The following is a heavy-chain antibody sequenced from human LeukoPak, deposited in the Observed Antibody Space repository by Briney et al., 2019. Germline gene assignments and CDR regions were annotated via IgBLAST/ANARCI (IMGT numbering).Heavy chain of an antibody. CDR3: ARVFDTYYYDSSGYYYFDY. V-gene: IGHV1-69*05. Sequence: SVKVSCKGSGGTFSSYAISLVRQAPGQGLEWMGGIIPIFGTANYAQKFQGRVTITTDESTSTAYMELSSLRSEDTAVYYCARVFDTYYYDSSGYYYFDYWGQGTLVTVSS. D-gene: IGHD3-22*01. CDR2: IIPIFGTA. CDR1: GGTFSSYA. J-gene: IGHJ4*02.